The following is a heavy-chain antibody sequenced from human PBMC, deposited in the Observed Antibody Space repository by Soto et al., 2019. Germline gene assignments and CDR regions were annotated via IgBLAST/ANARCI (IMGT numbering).Heavy chain of an antibody. CDR3: AKLPGNYRYYGMDV. Sequence: QVQLVESGGGVVQPGRSLRLSCAASGFTFSSYGMHWVRQAPGKGLEWVAVISYDGSNKYYADSVKGRFTISRDNSKNPLYLQMNSLRAEDTAVYYCAKLPGNYRYYGMDVWGQGTTVTVSS. V-gene: IGHV3-30*18. J-gene: IGHJ6*02. CDR1: GFTFSSYG. D-gene: IGHD4-4*01. CDR2: ISYDGSNK.